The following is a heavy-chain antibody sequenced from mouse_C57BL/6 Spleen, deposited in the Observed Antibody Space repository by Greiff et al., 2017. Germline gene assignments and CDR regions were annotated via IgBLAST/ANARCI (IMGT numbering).Heavy chain of an antibody. J-gene: IGHJ4*01. Sequence: EVQRVESGGGLVKPGGSLKLSCAASGFTFSSYTMSWVRQTPEKRLEWVATISGGGGNTYYPDSVKGRFTISRDNAKNTLYLQMSSLRSEDTALYYCARGDGSRMYYAMDYWGQGTSVTVSS. CDR1: GFTFSSYT. D-gene: IGHD1-1*01. V-gene: IGHV5-9*01. CDR2: ISGGGGNT. CDR3: ARGDGSRMYYAMDY.